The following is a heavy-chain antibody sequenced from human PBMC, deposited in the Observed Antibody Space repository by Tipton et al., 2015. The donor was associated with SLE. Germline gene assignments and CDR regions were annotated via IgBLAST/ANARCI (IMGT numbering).Heavy chain of an antibody. D-gene: IGHD3-3*01. J-gene: IGHJ5*02. CDR3: AKGCPFGDL. CDR2: IRYDGSNK. Sequence: GSLRLSCAASGFTFSSYGMHWVRQAPGKGLEWVTFIRYDGSNKYYADSVRGRFTISRDNSKNMVYLQMNFLRPEDTAVYYCAKGCPFGDLWGQGTLVTVSS. V-gene: IGHV3-30*02. CDR1: GFTFSSYG.